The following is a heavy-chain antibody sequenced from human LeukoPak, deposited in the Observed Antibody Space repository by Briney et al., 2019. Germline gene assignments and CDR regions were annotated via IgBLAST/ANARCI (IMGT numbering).Heavy chain of an antibody. CDR1: GGTFSSYA. CDR2: IIPIFGTA. CDR3: ARDIGYCSGGSCYSH. Sequence: GASVKVSCKASGGTFSSYAISWVRQAPGQGLEWMGGIIPIFGTANYAQKFQGRVTITTDESTSTAYMELSSLRSEDTAVYYCARDIGYCSGGSCYSHWGQGTLVTVSS. J-gene: IGHJ4*02. V-gene: IGHV1-69*05. D-gene: IGHD2-15*01.